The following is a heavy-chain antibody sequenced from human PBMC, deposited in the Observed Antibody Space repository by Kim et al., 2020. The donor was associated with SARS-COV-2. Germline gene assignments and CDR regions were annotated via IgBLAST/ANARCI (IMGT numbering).Heavy chain of an antibody. D-gene: IGHD6-19*01. Sequence: SETLSLTCAVYGGSFSGYYWSWIRQPPGKGLEWIGEINHSGSTNYNPSLKSRVTISVDTSKNQFSLKLSSVTAADTAVYYCARVRALLAVAGTGFDYWGQGTLVTVSS. J-gene: IGHJ4*02. CDR1: GGSFSGYY. V-gene: IGHV4-34*01. CDR2: INHSGST. CDR3: ARVRALLAVAGTGFDY.